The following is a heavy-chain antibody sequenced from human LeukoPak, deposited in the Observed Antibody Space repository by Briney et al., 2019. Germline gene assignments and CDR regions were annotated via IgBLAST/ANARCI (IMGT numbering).Heavy chain of an antibody. CDR3: ARDPGYYESSARWAFDI. J-gene: IGHJ3*02. Sequence: PGGSLRLSCAASGFTFSSYAMHWVRQAPGKGLEWVAVISYDGSNKYYADSVKGRFTIARDNSKNTLYLQITSLRAEDTAVYYCARDPGYYESSARWAFDIWGQGTMVTVSS. CDR1: GFTFSSYA. V-gene: IGHV3-30*04. CDR2: ISYDGSNK. D-gene: IGHD3-22*01.